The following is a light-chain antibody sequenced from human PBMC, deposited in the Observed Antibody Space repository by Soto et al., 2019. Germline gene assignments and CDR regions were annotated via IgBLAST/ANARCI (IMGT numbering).Light chain of an antibody. V-gene: IGKV1-5*01. J-gene: IGKJ1*01. Sequence: DLQLTQSPSTLSPDAGDRVTITRRASQSISRWLAWYQQKPGKAPKLLIYAASSLQSGVPSRFSGSGSGTEFTLTISSLQPDDFATYYCQQYNSYWTFGQGTKVDIK. CDR3: QQYNSYWT. CDR1: QSISRW. CDR2: AAS.